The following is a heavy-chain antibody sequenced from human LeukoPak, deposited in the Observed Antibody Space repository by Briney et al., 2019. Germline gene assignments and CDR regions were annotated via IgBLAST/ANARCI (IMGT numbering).Heavy chain of an antibody. CDR2: ISSSSSYI. J-gene: IGHJ3*02. Sequence: GGSLRLSCAASGFTFSSYSMNWVRQAPGKGLEWVSPISSSSSYIYYADSVKGRFTISRDNAKNSLYLQMNSLRAEDTAVYYCALGIMVGRDDAFDIWGQGTMVTVSS. D-gene: IGHD2-8*01. V-gene: IGHV3-21*01. CDR1: GFTFSSYS. CDR3: ALGIMVGRDDAFDI.